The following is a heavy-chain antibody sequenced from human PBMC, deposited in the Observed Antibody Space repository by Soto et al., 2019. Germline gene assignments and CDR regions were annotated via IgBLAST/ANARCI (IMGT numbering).Heavy chain of an antibody. V-gene: IGHV3-30*18. J-gene: IGHJ6*02. CDR1: GFTFSSYG. CDR2: ISYDGSNK. CDR3: AKGITMVRGVLDYYYGMDV. D-gene: IGHD3-10*01. Sequence: PGGSLRLSCAASGFTFSSYGMHWVRQAPGKGLEWVAVISYDGSNKYYADSVKGRFTISRDNSKNTLYLQMNSLRAEDTAVYYCAKGITMVRGVLDYYYGMDVWGQGTTVTV.